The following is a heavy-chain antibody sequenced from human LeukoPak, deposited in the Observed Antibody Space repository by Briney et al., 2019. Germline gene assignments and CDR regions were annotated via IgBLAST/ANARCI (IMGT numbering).Heavy chain of an antibody. CDR1: GGSFSGYY. V-gene: IGHV4-34*01. D-gene: IGHD4-17*01. CDR3: ARGGGSVTTVTRTFDY. CDR2: INHGGST. J-gene: IGHJ4*02. Sequence: SETLSLTCAVYGGSFSGYYWSWIRQPPGKGLEWIGEINHGGSTNYNPSLKSRVTISVDTSKNQFSLTLSSVTAADTAGYYCARGGGSVTTVTRTFDYWGQGTLVTVSS.